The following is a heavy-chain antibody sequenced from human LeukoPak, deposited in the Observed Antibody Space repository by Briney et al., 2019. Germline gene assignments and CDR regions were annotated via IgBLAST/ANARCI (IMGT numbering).Heavy chain of an antibody. Sequence: SETLSLTCTASGGSVSSGSYYWSWIRQPPGKGLEWIGYIYYSGNTNYNPSLKSRVTMSVDTSKNQFSLKLSSVTAADTAVYYCARDIVGVTRAFGYWGQGTLATVSS. J-gene: IGHJ4*02. V-gene: IGHV4-61*01. CDR3: ARDIVGVTRAFGY. D-gene: IGHD1-26*01. CDR2: IYYSGNT. CDR1: GGSVSSGSYY.